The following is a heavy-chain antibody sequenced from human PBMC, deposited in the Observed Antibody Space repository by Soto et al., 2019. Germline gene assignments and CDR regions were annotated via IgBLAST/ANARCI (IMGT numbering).Heavy chain of an antibody. J-gene: IGHJ4*02. D-gene: IGHD3-16*01. CDR1: GFSVSTSW. Sequence: GGCLRISCAASGFSVSTSWMVLVRQVPGTGLEWVANIKADGSETYYVDAVRGRFTISRDNAKTSLYLQRNSLRAEHTAVYYCEKGGHIHFCGQGTIVTVSS. V-gene: IGHV3-7*03. CDR3: EKGGHIHF. CDR2: IKADGSET.